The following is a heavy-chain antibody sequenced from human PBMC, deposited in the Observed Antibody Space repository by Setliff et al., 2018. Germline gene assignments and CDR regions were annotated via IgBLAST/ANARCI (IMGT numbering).Heavy chain of an antibody. CDR2: INPSGGLT. Sequence: ASVKVSCKTSGYTLSKYYMHWGRQAPGQGLEWMGIINPSGGLTKYAQKFQGRVTMTSDTSTNTVYLEVSSLRSEDTAVYFCARDRFYNSWSGTSITAPHDAFDIWGQGTMVTVSS. V-gene: IGHV1-46*03. D-gene: IGHD3-3*01. J-gene: IGHJ3*02. CDR1: GYTLSKYY. CDR3: ARDRFYNSWSGTSITAPHDAFDI.